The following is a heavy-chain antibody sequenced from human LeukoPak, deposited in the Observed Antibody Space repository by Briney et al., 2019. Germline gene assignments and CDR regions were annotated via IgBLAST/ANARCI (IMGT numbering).Heavy chain of an antibody. CDR1: GGSFSGYY. D-gene: IGHD3-22*01. CDR3: ASPGGYYYDSSGYYSDAFDI. Sequence: SETLSLTCAVYGGSFSGYYWSWIRQPPGKGLEWIGEINHSGSTNYNPSLKSRVTISVDTSKNQFSLKLNSVTAADTALYYCASPGGYYYDSSGYYSDAFDIWGQGTMVTVSS. CDR2: INHSGST. V-gene: IGHV4-34*01. J-gene: IGHJ3*02.